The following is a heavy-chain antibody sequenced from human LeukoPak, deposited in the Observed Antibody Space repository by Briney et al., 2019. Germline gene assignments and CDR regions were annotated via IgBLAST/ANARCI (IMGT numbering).Heavy chain of an antibody. V-gene: IGHV3-48*01. CDR2: ISGGSTVI. J-gene: IGHJ4*02. CDR1: GFTFSSYN. D-gene: IGHD5-18*01. CDR3: ARTRGYNYGYSDD. Sequence: GGSLRLSCAASGFTFSSYNMNWVRQAPGKGLEWVSYISGGSTVIDYADSVRGRFTISRDNAKNSLYLQMNSLRGEDTAVYYCARTRGYNYGYSDDWSQGTLVTVSS.